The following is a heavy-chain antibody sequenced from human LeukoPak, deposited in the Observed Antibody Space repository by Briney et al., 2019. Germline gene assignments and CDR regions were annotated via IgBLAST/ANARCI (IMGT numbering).Heavy chain of an antibody. D-gene: IGHD3-3*01. CDR2: IYYTGST. J-gene: IGHJ4*02. V-gene: IGHV4-39*01. CDR3: ARHPAPLLYGTTDC. CDR1: GGSISSSDYY. Sequence: KPSETLSLTCTVSGGSISSSDYYWGWIRQPPGKGLEWIGSIYYTGSTYYNPSLRSRVPISVDTSKNQFSLKLSSVTAADTAEYYCARHPAPLLYGTTDCWGQGTLVTVSS.